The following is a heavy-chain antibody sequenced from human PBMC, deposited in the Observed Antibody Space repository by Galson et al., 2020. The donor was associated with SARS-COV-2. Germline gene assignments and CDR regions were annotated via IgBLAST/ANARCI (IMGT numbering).Heavy chain of an antibody. Sequence: SQTLSLTCTVSGGSISSYYWSWIRQPPGKGLEWIGYIYYSGSTNYNPSLKSRVTISVDTSKNQFSLKLSSVTAADTAVYYCARLGRDGGRAAARRIDYWGQGTLVTVSS. CDR1: GGSISSYY. D-gene: IGHD6-13*01. CDR2: IYYSGST. V-gene: IGHV4-59*08. CDR3: ARLGRDGGRAAARRIDY. J-gene: IGHJ4*02.